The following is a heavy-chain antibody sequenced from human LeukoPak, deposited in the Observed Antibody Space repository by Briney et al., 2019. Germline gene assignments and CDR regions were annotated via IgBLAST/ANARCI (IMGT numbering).Heavy chain of an antibody. D-gene: IGHD6-19*01. Sequence: LGGSLRLSCGASGYSLDDYAIHSVRQATARGLEMVQGITWNSGNRGYAESVRRQFTIYRDKAKISGYVQMKSLRHEGSVLYYCAKVQITRYSTGWYGGFDYWGQGTLVTVSS. CDR3: AKVQITRYSTGWYGGFDY. CDR2: ITWNSGNR. J-gene: IGHJ4*02. V-gene: IGHV3-9*01. CDR1: GYSLDDYA.